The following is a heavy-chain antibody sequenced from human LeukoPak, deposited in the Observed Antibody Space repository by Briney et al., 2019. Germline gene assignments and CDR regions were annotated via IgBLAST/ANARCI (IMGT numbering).Heavy chain of an antibody. CDR3: AKDFRIGYSAHFDY. J-gene: IGHJ4*02. CDR2: IYENGGTT. CDR1: GFTLRSHA. D-gene: IGHD2-21*01. V-gene: IGHV3-23*01. Sequence: GGSLRLSCVGSGFTLRSHAMSWVRQAPEKGLEFVSGIYENGGTTYYADSVKGRFSISRDNSENTLYLQTDSLRGEDTAVYYCAKDFRIGYSAHFDYWGQGALVTVSS.